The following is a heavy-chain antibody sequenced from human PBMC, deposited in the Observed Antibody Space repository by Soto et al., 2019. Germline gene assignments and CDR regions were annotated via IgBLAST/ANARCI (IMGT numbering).Heavy chain of an antibody. V-gene: IGHV3-74*01. CDR3: AERGVDTFALSY. CDR2: INTDGSSP. CDR1: GFTCSSFW. D-gene: IGHD3-10*01. J-gene: IGHJ4*02. Sequence: EVQLVESGGGLVPPGGSLRLSCAVSGFTCSSFWMHWVPQAPGEGLVWVSLINTDGSSPGHADSVKGRVSISRDKAKNIVDLQVNRFSGDETEMDYGAERGVDTFALSYGGQGTQVTVSS.